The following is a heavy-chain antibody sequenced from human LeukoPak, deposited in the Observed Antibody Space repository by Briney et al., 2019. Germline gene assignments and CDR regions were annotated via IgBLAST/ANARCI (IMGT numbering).Heavy chain of an antibody. V-gene: IGHV4-39*07. J-gene: IGHJ6*02. CDR3: ARSPDAYYYGSGSRHPMDV. CDR2: IYYSGST. D-gene: IGHD3-10*01. CDR1: GGSISSSSHY. Sequence: SETLSLTCTVSGGSISSSSHYWDWIRQPPGKGLEWIGSIYYSGSTYYNPSLKSRVTISVDTSKNQFSLKLSSVTAADTAVYYCARSPDAYYYGSGSRHPMDVWGQGTTVTVSS.